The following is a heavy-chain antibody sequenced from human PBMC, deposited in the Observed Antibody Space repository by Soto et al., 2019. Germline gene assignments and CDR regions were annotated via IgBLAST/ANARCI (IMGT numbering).Heavy chain of an antibody. J-gene: IGHJ6*02. CDR1: GYSFTNYW. CDR3: ARHYTMDV. V-gene: IGHV5-51*01. CDR2: IYPGDSDT. D-gene: IGHD4-4*01. Sequence: GESLKISCQGSGYSFTNYWIGWVRQMPGKGLEWIGIIYPGDSDTRYSPSFQGQVTISADKSVDTAYLQWSSLKASDTAMYYCARHYTMDVWGQGTTVTVSS.